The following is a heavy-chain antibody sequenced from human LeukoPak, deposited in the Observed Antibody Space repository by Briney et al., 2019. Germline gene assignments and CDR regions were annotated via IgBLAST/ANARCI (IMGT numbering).Heavy chain of an antibody. CDR2: IYSGGST. D-gene: IGHD3-10*01. CDR1: GFTVSSNY. V-gene: IGHV3-53*01. CDR3: ATDRGAAPFDY. J-gene: IGHJ4*02. Sequence: GGSLRLSCAASGFTVSSNYMSWVRQAPGKGLEWVSVIYSGGSTYYADSVKGRFTISRDNSKNTLYLQMNSLRAEDTAVYYCATDRGAAPFDYWGQGTLVTVSS.